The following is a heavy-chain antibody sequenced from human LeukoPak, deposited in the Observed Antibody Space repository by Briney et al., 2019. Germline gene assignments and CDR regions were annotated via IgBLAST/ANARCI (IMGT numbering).Heavy chain of an antibody. CDR1: GYTFTSYD. V-gene: IGHV1-8*01. CDR2: MNPNSGNT. J-gene: IGHJ4*02. CDR3: ARGSVPPEAAAGTEFDY. D-gene: IGHD6-13*01. Sequence: ASVKVSCKASGYTFTSYDINWVRQATGQGLAWMGWMNPNSGNTGYAQKFQGRVTMTRNTSISTAYMELSSLRSEDTAVYYCARGSVPPEAAAGTEFDYWGQGTLVTVSS.